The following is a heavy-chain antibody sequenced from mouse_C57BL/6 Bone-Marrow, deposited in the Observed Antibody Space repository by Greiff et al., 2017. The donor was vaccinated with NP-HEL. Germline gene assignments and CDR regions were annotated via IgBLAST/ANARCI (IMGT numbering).Heavy chain of an antibody. J-gene: IGHJ1*03. Sequence: VQLKQPGAELVKPGASVKLSCKASGYTFTSYWMHWVKQRPGRGLEWIGRFDPNSGGTKYNEKFKSKATLTVDKPSSTAYMQLSSLTSEDAAVYYCARYGSSYSWYFDVWGTGTTVTVSS. V-gene: IGHV1-72*01. D-gene: IGHD1-1*01. CDR1: GYTFTSYW. CDR2: FDPNSGGT. CDR3: ARYGSSYSWYFDV.